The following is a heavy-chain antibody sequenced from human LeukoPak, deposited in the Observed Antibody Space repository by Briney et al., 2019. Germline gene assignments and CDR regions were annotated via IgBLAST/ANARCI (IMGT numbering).Heavy chain of an antibody. D-gene: IGHD6-6*01. J-gene: IGHJ6*04. CDR2: ISYDGSNK. Sequence: PGGSLRLSCAASGFTFSNYAMHWVRQAPGKGLEWVAVISYDGSNKYYADSVKGRFTISRDNSKNTLYLQMNSLRAEDTAVYYCAVSSYRTGGYYYYYGMDVWGKGTTVTVSS. V-gene: IGHV3-30*04. CDR1: GFTFSNYA. CDR3: AVSSYRTGGYYYYYGMDV.